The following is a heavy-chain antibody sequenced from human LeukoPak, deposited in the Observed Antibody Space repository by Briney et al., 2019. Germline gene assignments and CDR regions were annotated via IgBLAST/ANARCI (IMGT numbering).Heavy chain of an antibody. CDR3: ARDHYYDSSSYYSPGYYFDY. J-gene: IGHJ4*02. CDR1: GFTFSSYS. Sequence: GGSLRLSCAASGFTFSSYSINWVRQAPGKGLEWVSYISSSGSTIHYADSVKGRFTISRDNAKNSLYLQMNSLRAEDTAVYYCARDHYYDSSSYYSPGYYFDYWGQGTLVTVSS. CDR2: ISSSGSTI. D-gene: IGHD3-22*01. V-gene: IGHV3-48*04.